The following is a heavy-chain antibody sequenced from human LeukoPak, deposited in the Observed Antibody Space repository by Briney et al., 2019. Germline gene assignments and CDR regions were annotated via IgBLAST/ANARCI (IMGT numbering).Heavy chain of an antibody. CDR3: ARGASCGGDCYPH. Sequence: PGGSLRLSCEASGFSVRSSYMSWVRQAPGKGLEWVSVIYTSDSTHYADSVKGRFIISRDNSRNTLYLQMNNLRAEDTAVYYCARGASCGGDCYPHWGQGTLVTVSS. CDR1: GFSVRSSY. CDR2: IYTSDST. V-gene: IGHV3-53*01. D-gene: IGHD2-21*02. J-gene: IGHJ4*02.